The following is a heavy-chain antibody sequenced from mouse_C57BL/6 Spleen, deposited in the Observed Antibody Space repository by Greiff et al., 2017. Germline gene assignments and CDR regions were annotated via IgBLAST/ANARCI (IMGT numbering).Heavy chain of an antibody. CDR3: TRNWDGDY. CDR2: IDPETGGT. Sequence: QVQLQQSGAELVRPGASVTLSCTASGFTFTDYEMHWVKQPPVHGLEWIGAIDPETGGTAYNQKFKGKAILTADQSSSTAYMELRSLTSEDSAVYYCTRNWDGDYWGQGTTLTVSS. V-gene: IGHV1-15*01. CDR1: GFTFTDYE. D-gene: IGHD4-1*01. J-gene: IGHJ2*01.